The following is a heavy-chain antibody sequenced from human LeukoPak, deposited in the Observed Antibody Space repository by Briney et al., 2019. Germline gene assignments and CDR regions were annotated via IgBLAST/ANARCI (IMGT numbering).Heavy chain of an antibody. J-gene: IGHJ4*02. CDR2: INHSGST. V-gene: IGHV4-34*01. Sequence: SETLSLTCDVYGGPFSGYYWSWIRQPPGKGLEWIGEINHSGSTNYNPSLKSRVTISVDTSKNQFSLKLSSVTAADTAVYYCARDYNGSGSYYFDYWGQGTLVTVSS. CDR1: GGPFSGYY. D-gene: IGHD3-10*01. CDR3: ARDYNGSGSYYFDY.